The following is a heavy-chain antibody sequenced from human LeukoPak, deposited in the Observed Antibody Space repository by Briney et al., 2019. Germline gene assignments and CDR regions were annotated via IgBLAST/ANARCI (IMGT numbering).Heavy chain of an antibody. D-gene: IGHD3-22*01. V-gene: IGHV3-33*01. CDR3: ARRYDTSGYHYDYFDY. J-gene: IGHJ4*02. CDR1: GFSFSSYG. CDR2: IWYDGSNK. Sequence: GGSLRLSCAASGFSFSSYGVHWVRQAPGKGLEWVAVIWYDGSNKYYADSVKGRFTISRDNSKNTLYLQMNSLRAEDTAVYYCARRYDTSGYHYDYFDYWGQGTLVTVSS.